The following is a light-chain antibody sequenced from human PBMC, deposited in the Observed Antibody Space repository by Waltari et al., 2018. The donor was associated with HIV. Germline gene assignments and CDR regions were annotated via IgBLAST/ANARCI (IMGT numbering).Light chain of an antibody. Sequence: QFALPPPASVSGSPGQSITISCTGTSSDVGSSHLSTWYLHHPGKAPKLMIYEVSTRPSGVSNRFSVSKSGNTASLTISGLQAEDEADYYCCSYAGSSTPVFGGGTKLTVL. CDR2: EVS. V-gene: IGLV2-23*02. J-gene: IGLJ2*01. CDR3: CSYAGSSTPV. CDR1: SSDVGSSHL.